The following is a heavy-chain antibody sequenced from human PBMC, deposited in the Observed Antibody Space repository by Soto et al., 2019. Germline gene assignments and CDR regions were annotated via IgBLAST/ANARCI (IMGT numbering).Heavy chain of an antibody. CDR3: ARGSAF. CDR2: VGPGGDDT. V-gene: IGHV3-23*01. J-gene: IGHJ4*02. D-gene: IGHD2-15*01. CDR1: GFAFSDYA. Sequence: VELLESGGGLVQPGGSLRLSCVASGFAFSDYAMNWVRQSPGRGLEWVSGVGPGGDDTYYADSVRGRFTVSSDNAKNTLYLEMRTLTVADTATYFCARGSAFWGQGTLVPVSS.